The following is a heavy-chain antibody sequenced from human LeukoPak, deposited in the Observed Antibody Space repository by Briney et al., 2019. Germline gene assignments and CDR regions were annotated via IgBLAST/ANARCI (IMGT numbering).Heavy chain of an antibody. Sequence: SVKVSCKTSGGIFNSYAISWVRQAPGQGLEWLGGIIPIFETANYAQKFQGRVTISADESTSTAYMELSSLRSEDTAMYYCARGSQEVRGLFMTPYYYHDMHVWGKGTTVTVSS. CDR2: IIPIFETA. CDR1: GGIFNSYA. D-gene: IGHD3-10*01. J-gene: IGHJ6*04. V-gene: IGHV1-69*13. CDR3: ARGSQEVRGLFMTPYYYHDMHV.